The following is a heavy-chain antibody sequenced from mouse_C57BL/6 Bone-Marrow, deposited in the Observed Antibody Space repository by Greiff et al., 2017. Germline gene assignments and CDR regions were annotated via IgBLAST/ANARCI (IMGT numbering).Heavy chain of an antibody. V-gene: IGHV5-4*01. D-gene: IGHD2-4*01. Sequence: EVKLVESGGGLVKPGGSLKLSCAASGFTFSSYAMSWVRQTPEKRLEWVATISDGGSYTYYPDNVKGRFTISRDNAKNNLYLQMSHLKSEDTAMYYCARDGDYDDYFDYWGQGTTLTVSS. CDR3: ARDGDYDDYFDY. J-gene: IGHJ2*01. CDR2: ISDGGSYT. CDR1: GFTFSSYA.